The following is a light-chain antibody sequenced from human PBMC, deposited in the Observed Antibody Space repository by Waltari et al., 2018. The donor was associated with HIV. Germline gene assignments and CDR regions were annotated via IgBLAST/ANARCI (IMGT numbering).Light chain of an antibody. CDR1: QGISNY. Sequence: DIQMPQSPSSLSASVGDRVTITCQASQGISNYLNWYQQKPGKAPKLLIYDASLLYTGVPSRFSGSGSGTYFTLTISRLQPEDIATYYCQKYDDPSLTFGGGTKVQI. J-gene: IGKJ4*01. CDR3: QKYDDPSLT. V-gene: IGKV1-33*01. CDR2: DAS.